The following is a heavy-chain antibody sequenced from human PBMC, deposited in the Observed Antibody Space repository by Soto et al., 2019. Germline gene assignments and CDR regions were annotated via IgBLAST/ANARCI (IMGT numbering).Heavy chain of an antibody. CDR1: GGSISSSSYY. CDR2: IYYSGST. J-gene: IGHJ5*02. CDR3: ASPKIAFYNWFDP. V-gene: IGHV4-39*01. Sequence: QLQLQESGPGLVKPSETLSLTCTVSGGSISSSSYYWGWIRQPPGKGLEWIGSIYYSGSTYYNPSPKSPVTTSVDTSKTQFSLKLSSVTAADTAVYYCASPKIAFYNWFDPWGQGTLVTVSS. D-gene: IGHD3-3*02.